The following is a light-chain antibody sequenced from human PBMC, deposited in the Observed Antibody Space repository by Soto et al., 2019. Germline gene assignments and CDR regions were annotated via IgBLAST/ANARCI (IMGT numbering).Light chain of an antibody. CDR3: QQSYSTPYT. CDR2: ATS. CDR1: QSIGNF. Sequence: DMEMTQSPSSLSASVGDRVTITCRARQSIGNFLHWYQQQPGKAPRLLIYATSSLQSGVPSRFSGSRSGTDFTLTISSLQPEDFATYYCQQSYSTPYTFGQGTKLEI. J-gene: IGKJ2*01. V-gene: IGKV1-39*01.